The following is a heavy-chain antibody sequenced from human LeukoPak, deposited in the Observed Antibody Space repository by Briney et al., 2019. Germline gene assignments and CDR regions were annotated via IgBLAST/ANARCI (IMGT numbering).Heavy chain of an antibody. CDR2: INHSGST. V-gene: IGHV4-34*01. Sequence: SETLSLTCAVYGGSFSGYYWGWIRQPPGKGLEWIGEINHSGSTNYNPSLKSRVTISVDTSKNQFSLKLSSVTAADTAVYYCARAPWVQGVRYFDYWGQGTLVTVSS. CDR1: GGSFSGYY. D-gene: IGHD3-10*01. CDR3: ARAPWVQGVRYFDY. J-gene: IGHJ4*02.